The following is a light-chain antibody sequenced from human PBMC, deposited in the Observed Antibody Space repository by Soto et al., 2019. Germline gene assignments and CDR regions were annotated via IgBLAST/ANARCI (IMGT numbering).Light chain of an antibody. CDR3: QQYHTYAT. CDR2: DAS. V-gene: IGKV1-5*01. Sequence: DIQLTQSPSTLSAAVGDSVTITCRASQNIRNLLAWYQQKPGKAPKPLIYDASTLKTGVPSRFSGSGSGSEFNFTITGLQPDDFATYFCQQYHTYATFGQGTRLEI. J-gene: IGKJ5*01. CDR1: QNIRNL.